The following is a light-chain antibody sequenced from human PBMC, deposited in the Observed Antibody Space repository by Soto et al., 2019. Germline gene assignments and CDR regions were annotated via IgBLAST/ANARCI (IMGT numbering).Light chain of an antibody. CDR2: DVS. CDR3: QQYEHWPTAT. V-gene: IGKV3-15*01. CDR1: QSISSS. J-gene: IGKJ1*01. Sequence: EILMTQSLATVSMSPGERVTLSCRSSQSISSSLAWYQQKRGQAHRLLMYDVSTRATGVPARFSGSGSGTEFTPTISSLQSEDFALYYCQQYEHWPTATFGQGTKLDIK.